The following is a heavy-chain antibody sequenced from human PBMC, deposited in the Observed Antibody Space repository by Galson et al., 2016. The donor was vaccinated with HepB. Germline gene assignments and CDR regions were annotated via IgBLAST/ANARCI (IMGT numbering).Heavy chain of an antibody. CDR3: ARVDYYGSGTRYYFYY. D-gene: IGHD3-10*01. CDR1: GGTFSSYA. J-gene: IGHJ4*02. Sequence: SVKVSCKASGGTFSSYAINWMRQAPGQGLEWMGGIIPMFGRANCSQRFPGKVTITADEATGTAYMELSSLKSDDTAVYYCARVDYYGSGTRYYFYYWGQGTLVTVSS. V-gene: IGHV1-69*13. CDR2: IIPMFGRA.